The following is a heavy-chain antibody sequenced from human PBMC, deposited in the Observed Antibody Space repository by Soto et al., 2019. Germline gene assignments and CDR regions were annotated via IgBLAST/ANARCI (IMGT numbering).Heavy chain of an antibody. V-gene: IGHV3-15*07. J-gene: IGHJ4*02. Sequence: GGTLRLSCAASGFTFTNACLNWVRQTPGKGLEWVGRNKSNADGGTTDYAAPVKGRFTISRDDLKNTLYLQMNSLKTEDTAVYYCATNPLYWGRGTLVTVSS. CDR3: ATNPLY. CDR1: GFTFTNAC. CDR2: NKSNADGGTT.